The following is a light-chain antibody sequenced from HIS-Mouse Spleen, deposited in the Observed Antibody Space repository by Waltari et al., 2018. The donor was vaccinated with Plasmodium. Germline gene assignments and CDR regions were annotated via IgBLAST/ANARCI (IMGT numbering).Light chain of an antibody. CDR2: EDS. CDR3: YSTDSSGNHRV. V-gene: IGLV3-10*01. CDR1: ALPNKY. J-gene: IGLJ3*02. Sequence: SYELTQPPPVSLSPGQTARITCSGAALPNKYVYWYQQKSGQAPVLVIYEDSKRPSGIPERFSGSSSGTMATLTISGAQVEDEADYYCYSTDSSGNHRVFGGGTKLTVL.